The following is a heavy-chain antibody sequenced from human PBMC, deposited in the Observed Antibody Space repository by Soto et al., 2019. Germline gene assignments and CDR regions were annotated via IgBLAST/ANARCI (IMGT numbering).Heavy chain of an antibody. D-gene: IGHD6-19*01. J-gene: IGHJ4*02. CDR3: ARDRGYSSGWYSYFDY. V-gene: IGHV1-2*04. CDR1: GYTFTAYY. Sequence: GASVKVSCKASGYTFTAYYMHRVRQAPGQGLEWMGWINPNSGGANYAQKFQGWVTLTRDTSISTAYMELSRLRSDDTAVYYCARDRGYSSGWYSYFDYWGQGTLVTVSS. CDR2: INPNSGGA.